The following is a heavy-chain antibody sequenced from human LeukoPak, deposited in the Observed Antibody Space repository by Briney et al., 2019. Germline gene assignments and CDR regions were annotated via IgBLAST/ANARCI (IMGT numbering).Heavy chain of an antibody. Sequence: QPGRSLRLSCAASGFTFSSYGMHWVRKAPGKGLEWVAVISYDGSNKYYADSVKGRFTISRDNSKNTLYLQMNSLRAEDTAVYYCAKSLVDYGSGCSSYGMDVWGQGTTVTVSS. CDR3: AKSLVDYGSGCSSYGMDV. CDR1: GFTFSSYG. D-gene: IGHD3-10*01. CDR2: ISYDGSNK. J-gene: IGHJ6*02. V-gene: IGHV3-30*18.